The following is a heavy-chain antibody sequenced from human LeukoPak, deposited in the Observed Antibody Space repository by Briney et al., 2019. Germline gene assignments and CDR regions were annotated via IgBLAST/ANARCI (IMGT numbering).Heavy chain of an antibody. D-gene: IGHD4-17*01. Sequence: GGSLRLSCAASGFTFSNYWTHWVRQAPGKGLVWVSRINSDGSSTRYADSVKGRFTISRDNAKNTLYLQMNSLRAEDTALYYCARGRTVTGYWGQGTLVTVSS. J-gene: IGHJ4*02. V-gene: IGHV3-74*01. CDR3: ARGRTVTGY. CDR1: GFTFSNYW. CDR2: INSDGSST.